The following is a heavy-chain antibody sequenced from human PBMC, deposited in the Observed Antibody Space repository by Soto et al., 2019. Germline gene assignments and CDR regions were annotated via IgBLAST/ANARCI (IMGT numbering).Heavy chain of an antibody. CDR3: ARVRASRGQRELDL. D-gene: IGHD6-13*01. CDR2: INPSGGT. Sequence: QVQLQQWGAGLLKPSETLSLTCGVYGGSFSGYYWNWIRQPPGKGLEWIGEINPSGGTNYNPSLKSRVTISADTSKNQFSLKLSSVTAADTAVYYCARVRASRGQRELDLWGQGTLVTVSS. CDR1: GGSFSGYY. V-gene: IGHV4-34*01. J-gene: IGHJ4*02.